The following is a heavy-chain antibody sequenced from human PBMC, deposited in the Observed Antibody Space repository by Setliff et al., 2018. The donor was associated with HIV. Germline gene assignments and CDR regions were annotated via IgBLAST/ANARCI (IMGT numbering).Heavy chain of an antibody. CDR3: AKTIGRYFDIFDN. CDR1: GGSISSTSYY. D-gene: IGHD3-9*01. CDR2: ISSSGNT. V-gene: IGHV4-39*01. Sequence: SETLSLTCTVYGGSISSTSYYWGWIRQAPGTGLEWIGSISSSGNTYYNPSLKSRVTTSVATPKNQFSLKLNAVTDADTAVYYCAKTIGRYFDIFDNWGQGTLVTVSS. J-gene: IGHJ4*02.